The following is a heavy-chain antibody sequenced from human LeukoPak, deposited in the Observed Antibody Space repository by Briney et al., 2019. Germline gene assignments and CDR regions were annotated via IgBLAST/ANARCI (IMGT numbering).Heavy chain of an antibody. V-gene: IGHV4-59*01. CDR2: IYYSGST. CDR1: GGSISSYY. J-gene: IGHJ4*02. D-gene: IGHD2-15*01. Sequence: SETLSLTCTVSGGSISSYYWSWIRQPPGKGLEWIGYIYYSGSTNYNPSLKSRVTISVDTSKNQFSLKLSSVTAADTAVYYCARSRLYCSGGSCYSDFDYWGQGTLVTVSS. CDR3: ARSRLYCSGGSCYSDFDY.